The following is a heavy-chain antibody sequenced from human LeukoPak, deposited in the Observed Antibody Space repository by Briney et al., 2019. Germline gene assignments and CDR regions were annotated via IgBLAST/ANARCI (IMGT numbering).Heavy chain of an antibody. CDR3: ARIGVDAFDI. Sequence: PGGSLRLSCAASGFTFSSYDMHWVRQATAKGLEWVSAIGTDGDTFYPGSVKGRLTISRDNAENSLYLQMNSLRAEDTAVYYCARIGVDAFDIWGQGTMVTVSS. J-gene: IGHJ3*02. CDR2: IGTDGDT. CDR1: GFTFSSYD. V-gene: IGHV3-13*01.